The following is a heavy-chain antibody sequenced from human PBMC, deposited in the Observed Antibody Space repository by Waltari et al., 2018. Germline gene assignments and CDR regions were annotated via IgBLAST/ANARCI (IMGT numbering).Heavy chain of an antibody. V-gene: IGHV3-23*04. Sequence: EVQLVESGGGLVQPGGSLRLSCAASGFPFRSYAMSWLRQAPGKGLEWVSAISGSGGSTYYADSVKGRFTISRDNSKNTLYLQMNSLRAEDTAVYYCAKDRAAAGVWFDPWGQGTLVTVSS. J-gene: IGHJ5*02. D-gene: IGHD6-13*01. CDR2: ISGSGGST. CDR3: AKDRAAAGVWFDP. CDR1: GFPFRSYA.